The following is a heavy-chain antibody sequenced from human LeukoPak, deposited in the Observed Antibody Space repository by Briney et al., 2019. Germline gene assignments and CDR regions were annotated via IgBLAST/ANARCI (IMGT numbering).Heavy chain of an antibody. J-gene: IGHJ4*02. D-gene: IGHD3-10*01. CDR2: IKQDGSEK. Sequence: GGSLRLSCAASGFTVSSNYMSWVRQAPGKGLEWVANIKQDGSEKYYVDSVKGRFTISRDNAKNSLYLQMNSLRAEDTAVYYCARDDVRLWFGELLGVVDYWGQGTRVTVSS. CDR1: GFTVSSNY. V-gene: IGHV3-7*01. CDR3: ARDDVRLWFGELLGVVDY.